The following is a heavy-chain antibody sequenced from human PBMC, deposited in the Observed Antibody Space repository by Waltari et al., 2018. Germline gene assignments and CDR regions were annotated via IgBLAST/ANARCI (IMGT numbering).Heavy chain of an antibody. CDR1: GGSFSGYY. D-gene: IGHD4-17*01. V-gene: IGHV4-34*01. CDR3: ARGSRKTTVYFQH. Sequence: QVQLQQWGAGLLKPSETLSLTCAVYGGSFSGYYWRWIRQPPGKGLEWIGEINHSGSTNYNPYLKSRVTISVDTSKNQFSLKLSSVTAADTAVYYCARGSRKTTVYFQHWGQGTLVTVSS. J-gene: IGHJ1*01. CDR2: INHSGST.